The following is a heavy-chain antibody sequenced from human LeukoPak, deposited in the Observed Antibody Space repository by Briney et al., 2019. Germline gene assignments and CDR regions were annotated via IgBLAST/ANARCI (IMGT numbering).Heavy chain of an antibody. V-gene: IGHV4-61*01. Sequence: SETLSLTCTVSGGSVSSGSYYWSWIRQPPGKGLEWIGYIYYSGSTNYNPSLKSRVTISVDTSKNQFSLELSSVTAADTAVYYCASYYYASGSLNWFDPWGQGTLVTVSS. D-gene: IGHD3-10*01. J-gene: IGHJ5*02. CDR1: GGSVSSGSYY. CDR2: IYYSGST. CDR3: ASYYYASGSLNWFDP.